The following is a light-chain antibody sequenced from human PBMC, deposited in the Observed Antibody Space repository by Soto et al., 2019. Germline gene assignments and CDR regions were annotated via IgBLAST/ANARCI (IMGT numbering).Light chain of an antibody. V-gene: IGKV1-5*01. CDR2: HAS. J-gene: IGKJ1*01. CDR1: QSISNW. CDR3: QQYNSYSRT. Sequence: DIQMTQSPSAMSASVGDRVTITCRASQSISNWLAWYHQKPGTAPKLLIYHASTLESGVPSRFSGSGSGTEFTLTISSLQPDDFATYYCQQYNSYSRTFGQGTKVDI.